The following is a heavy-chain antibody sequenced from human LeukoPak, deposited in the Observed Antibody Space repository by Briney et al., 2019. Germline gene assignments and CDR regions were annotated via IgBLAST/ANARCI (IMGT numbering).Heavy chain of an antibody. Sequence: PSETLSLTCTVSGGSISSYYWSWIRQPPGKGLEWIGYIYYSGSTNYNPSLKSRVTMSVDTSKNQFSLKLSSVTAADTAVYYCANGAYSNYGSFDYWGQGTLVTVSS. CDR2: IYYSGST. V-gene: IGHV4-59*01. CDR3: ANGAYSNYGSFDY. J-gene: IGHJ4*02. CDR1: GGSISSYY. D-gene: IGHD4-11*01.